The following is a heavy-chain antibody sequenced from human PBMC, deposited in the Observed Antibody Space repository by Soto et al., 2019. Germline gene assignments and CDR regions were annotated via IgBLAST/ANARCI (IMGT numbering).Heavy chain of an antibody. Sequence: SETLSLTCTVSGGSISSGDYYWSWIRQPPGKGLEWIGYIYYSGSTYYNPSLKSRVTISVDTSKNQFSLKLSSVTAADTAVYYCARWKRGYSYGFCFDCWGQGTLVTVSS. CDR3: ARWKRGYSYGFCFDC. D-gene: IGHD5-18*01. J-gene: IGHJ4*02. CDR1: GGSISSGDYY. V-gene: IGHV4-30-4*01. CDR2: IYYSGST.